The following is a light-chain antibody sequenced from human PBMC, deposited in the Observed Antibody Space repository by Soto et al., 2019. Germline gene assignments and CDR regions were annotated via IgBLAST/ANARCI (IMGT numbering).Light chain of an antibody. CDR2: AAS. J-gene: IGKJ5*01. Sequence: DIQFTQSPSFLSASVGDRVTITCRASQGLTSYLAWYQQKPGKAPKLLIYAASTLQSGVPSRFSGSGSGTEFILTISSLQPEDFATYYCQHLNGYPITFGQGTRLEIK. CDR1: QGLTSY. V-gene: IGKV1-9*01. CDR3: QHLNGYPIT.